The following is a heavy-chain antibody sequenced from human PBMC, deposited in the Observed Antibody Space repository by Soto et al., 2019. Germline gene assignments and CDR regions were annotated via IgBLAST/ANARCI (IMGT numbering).Heavy chain of an antibody. V-gene: IGHV3-74*01. J-gene: IGHJ6*02. CDR3: ARWLGSYYYYYGMDV. CDR1: GFTFSSYW. D-gene: IGHD3-10*01. Sequence: EVQLVESGGGLVQPGGSLRLSCAASGFTFSSYWMHWVRQAPGKGLVWVSRINSDGSSTSYADSVKGRFTISRDNAKNTLYLQMNSLRAEDAAVYYCARWLGSYYYYYGMDVWGQGTTVTVSS. CDR2: INSDGSST.